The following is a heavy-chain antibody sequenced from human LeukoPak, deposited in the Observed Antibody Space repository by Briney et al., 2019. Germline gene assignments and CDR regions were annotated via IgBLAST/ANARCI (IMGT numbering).Heavy chain of an antibody. D-gene: IGHD7-27*01. V-gene: IGHV3-15*01. J-gene: IGHJ4*02. Sequence: PGGSLRLSCAASGSTFSNYEMNWVRQAPGKGLEWIGRITSKTDGGTPFYPAPVKGRFIISRDDSKNTLYLQMNSLQTEDTAVYYCTTGNWGSFSYWGQGTLVTVSS. CDR1: GSTFSNYE. CDR2: ITSKTDGGTP. CDR3: TTGNWGSFSY.